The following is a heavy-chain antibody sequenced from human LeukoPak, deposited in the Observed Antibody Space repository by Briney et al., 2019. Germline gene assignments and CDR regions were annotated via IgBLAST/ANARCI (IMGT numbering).Heavy chain of an antibody. CDR1: GGSISSGSYY. J-gene: IGHJ4*02. CDR3: ARSGIAAADY. CDR2: IYTSGST. V-gene: IGHV4-61*02. D-gene: IGHD6-13*01. Sequence: SSETLSLTCTVSGGSISSGSYYWSWIRQPAGKGLEWIGRIYTSGSTNYNPSLKSRVTISVDTSKNQFSLKLSSVTAADTAVYYCARSGIAAADYWGQGTLVTVSS.